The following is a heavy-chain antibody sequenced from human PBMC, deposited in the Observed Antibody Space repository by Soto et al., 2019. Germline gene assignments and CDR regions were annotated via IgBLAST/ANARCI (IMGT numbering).Heavy chain of an antibody. D-gene: IGHD5-18*01. V-gene: IGHV1-2*04. CDR1: GYTFTGYY. CDR2: INPKSGAT. CDR3: ARDRKYSEAYPLYNTGMDV. Sequence: ASVKVSCKASGYTFTGYYLHWVRQAPGQGLQWMGWINPKSGATNYAEKFQGWVTRTRDTSMTTVFMEVSNLTSDDTAVYYCARDRKYSEAYPLYNTGMDVWGQGTRVTVAS. J-gene: IGHJ6*02.